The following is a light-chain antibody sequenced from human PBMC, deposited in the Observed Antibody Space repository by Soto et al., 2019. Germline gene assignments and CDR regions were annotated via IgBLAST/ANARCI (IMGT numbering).Light chain of an antibody. Sequence: EVVLTQSPASLSLSPGERATLSCRASQNVRTYLAWFQQRPGQAPRLLIYNASTRATGIPARFSGSGSGTDFTLTVSSLEPEDFAVYYCQQRSTWPRVTFGPGTKLEIK. J-gene: IGKJ3*01. V-gene: IGKV3-11*01. CDR2: NAS. CDR1: QNVRTY. CDR3: QQRSTWPRVT.